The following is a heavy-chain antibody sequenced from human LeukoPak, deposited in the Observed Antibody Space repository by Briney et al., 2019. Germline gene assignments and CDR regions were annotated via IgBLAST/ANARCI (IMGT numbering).Heavy chain of an antibody. Sequence: GGSLRLSCAASGFTFSSYWMSWVRQAPGKGLEWVANIKQDGSEKYYVDSVKGRFTISRDNAKNSLYLQMNSLRAEDTAVYYCARESWFGRYYFDYWGQGTLVTVSS. J-gene: IGHJ4*02. CDR3: ARESWFGRYYFDY. D-gene: IGHD3-10*01. CDR1: GFTFSSYW. V-gene: IGHV3-7*01. CDR2: IKQDGSEK.